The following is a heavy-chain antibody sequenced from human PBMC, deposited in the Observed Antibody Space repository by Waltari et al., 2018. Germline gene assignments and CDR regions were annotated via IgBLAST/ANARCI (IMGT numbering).Heavy chain of an antibody. J-gene: IGHJ4*02. V-gene: IGHV4-4*09. Sequence: QVQLQESGPGLVKPSETLSLTCTVSGCSISSYYWTWIRQPPGGGLEWIGYIYTSGNTNYNPSLKSRVTMSVDMSKNQFSLKVNSVTAADTAVYYCARVMLRGNFDYWGQGTLVTVSS. CDR1: GCSISSYY. CDR2: IYTSGNT. CDR3: ARVMLRGNFDY. D-gene: IGHD1-26*01.